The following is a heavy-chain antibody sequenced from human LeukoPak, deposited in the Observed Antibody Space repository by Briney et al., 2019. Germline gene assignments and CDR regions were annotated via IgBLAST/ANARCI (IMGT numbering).Heavy chain of an antibody. CDR3: AKDQSQTHDDSSGFLH. Sequence: GGSLIPSCAASGFSFSSYAMSWVRQAPGKGLEWVSTLSGNGGSTYYADSVKGRFTISRDNSKNTLYLQTSSLRVDDTAVYYCAKDQSQTHDDSSGFLHWGQGTLVTVSS. CDR1: GFSFSSYA. D-gene: IGHD3-22*01. V-gene: IGHV3-23*01. J-gene: IGHJ4*02. CDR2: LSGNGGST.